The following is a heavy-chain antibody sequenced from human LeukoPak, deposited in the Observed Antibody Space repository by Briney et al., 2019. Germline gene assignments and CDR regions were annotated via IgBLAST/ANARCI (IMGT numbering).Heavy chain of an antibody. CDR2: IIPILGIA. CDR3: ARGTGTYYYGSGSQDYYGMDV. V-gene: IGHV1-69*04. J-gene: IGHJ6*02. Sequence: ASVKVSCKASGGTFSSYAISWVRQAPGQGLEWMGRIIPILGIANYAQKFQGRVMITADKSTSTAYMELSSLRSEDTAVYYCARGTGTYYYGSGSQDYYGMDVWGQGTTVTVSS. CDR1: GGTFSSYA. D-gene: IGHD3-10*01.